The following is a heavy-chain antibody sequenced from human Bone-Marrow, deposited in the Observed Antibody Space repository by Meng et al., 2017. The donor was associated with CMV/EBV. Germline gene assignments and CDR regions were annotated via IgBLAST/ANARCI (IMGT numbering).Heavy chain of an antibody. J-gene: IGHJ6*02. CDR3: ARERFGGDCYSCHGMDV. Sequence: GESLKISCAASGFTFSSYWMSWVRQAPGKGLEWVANIKQDGSEKYYVDSVKGRFTISRDNAKNSLYLQMNSLRAEDTAVYYCARERFGGDCYSCHGMDVWGQGTTVTVSS. V-gene: IGHV3-7*01. CDR2: IKQDGSEK. D-gene: IGHD2-21*01. CDR1: GFTFSSYW.